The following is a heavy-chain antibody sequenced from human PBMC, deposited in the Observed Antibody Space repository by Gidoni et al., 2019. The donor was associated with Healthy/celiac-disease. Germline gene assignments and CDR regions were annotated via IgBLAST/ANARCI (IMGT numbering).Heavy chain of an antibody. CDR3: ARADYGGTDAFDI. J-gene: IGHJ3*02. D-gene: IGHD4-17*01. CDR2: IYYSGST. V-gene: IGHV4-31*03. CDR1: GGSISSGGYY. Sequence: QVQLQESGPGLVKPSQTLSLTCTVSGGSISSGGYYWSWIRQHPGKGLEWIGYIYYSGSTYYNPSLKSRVTISVDTTKNQFSLKLSSVTAADTAVYYCARADYGGTDAFDIWGQGTMVTVSS.